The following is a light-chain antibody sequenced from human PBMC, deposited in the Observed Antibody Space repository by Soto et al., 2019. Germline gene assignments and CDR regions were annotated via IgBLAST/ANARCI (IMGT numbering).Light chain of an antibody. CDR2: GAS. Sequence: EIVLTQSPGTLSLSPGERATLSCRASQSVTSTSLAWYQQKPGQAPRLLIYGASSRATGIPNRFSGSGSGTDFTLTIRRLEPEDFAVYYCQQYGNSPQTFGQGTKVDIK. J-gene: IGKJ1*01. CDR3: QQYGNSPQT. V-gene: IGKV3-20*01. CDR1: QSVTSTS.